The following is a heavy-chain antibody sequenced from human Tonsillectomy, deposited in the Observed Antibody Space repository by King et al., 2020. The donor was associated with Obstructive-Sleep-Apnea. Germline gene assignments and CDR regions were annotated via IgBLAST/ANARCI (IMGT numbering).Heavy chain of an antibody. CDR3: AQMRGYSYGYADY. V-gene: IGHV2-26*01. J-gene: IGHJ4*02. CDR2: IFSNDET. CDR1: SFSLTNARMG. D-gene: IGHD5-18*01. Sequence: TLKESGPVLVKPTETLTLTCAVSSFSLTNARMGVTWIRQPPGKALEWLAHIFSNDETSYNTSLKNRLTISKDTSKSQVVLTMTNMDPVDKATYYCAQMRGYSYGYADYWGQGTLVTVSS.